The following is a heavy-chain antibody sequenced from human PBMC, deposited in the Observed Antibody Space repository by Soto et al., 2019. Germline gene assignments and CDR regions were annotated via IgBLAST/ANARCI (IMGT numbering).Heavy chain of an antibody. Sequence: EVQLVESGGGLVKPGGSLRLSCAASGFTFSRYGMSWVRQAPGKGLEWVASISMTTSYVYYADSVEGRFSISRDNAKQILYLEMYALRTEDTAVYYCARDPSEGRVGNWFESWGQGTLVTVSS. CDR1: GFTFSRYG. D-gene: IGHD2-2*01. CDR3: ARDPSEGRVGNWFES. CDR2: ISMTTSYV. V-gene: IGHV3-21*01. J-gene: IGHJ5*01.